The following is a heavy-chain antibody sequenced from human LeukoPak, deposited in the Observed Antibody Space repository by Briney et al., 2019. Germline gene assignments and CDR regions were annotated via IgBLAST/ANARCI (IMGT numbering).Heavy chain of an antibody. D-gene: IGHD3-22*01. V-gene: IGHV4-59*12. CDR2: IYYSGST. CDR1: GGSISSYY. Sequence: SETLSLTCTVSGGSISSYYWSWIRQPPGKGLEWIGYIYYSGSTNYNPSLKSRVTISVDTSKNQFSLKLSSVTPEDTAVYYCARDENRYYDSSGYYLGYFDYWGQGTLVTVSS. CDR3: ARDENRYYDSSGYYLGYFDY. J-gene: IGHJ4*02.